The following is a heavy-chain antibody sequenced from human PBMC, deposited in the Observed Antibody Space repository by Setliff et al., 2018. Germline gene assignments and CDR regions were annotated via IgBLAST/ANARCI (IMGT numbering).Heavy chain of an antibody. CDR1: GYSISSGYY. CDR3: ARVSMVIAIRNAFDI. D-gene: IGHD2-21*01. Sequence: PSETLSLTCAVSGYSISSGYYWGWIRQPPGKGLEWIGSIYHSGSTYYNPSLKSRVTISVDTSKNQFSLKLSSVTAADTAVYYCARVSMVIAIRNAFDIWGQGTMVTVSS. J-gene: IGHJ3*02. V-gene: IGHV4-38-2*01. CDR2: IYHSGST.